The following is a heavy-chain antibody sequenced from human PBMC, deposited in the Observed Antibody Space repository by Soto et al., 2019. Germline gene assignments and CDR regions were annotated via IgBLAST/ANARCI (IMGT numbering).Heavy chain of an antibody. CDR2: ISSSDAK. V-gene: IGHV2-26*01. CDR1: GFSLSHPRMS. D-gene: IGHD3-16*01. CDR3: ARMLGYAYDY. Sequence: QVTLKESGPVLVKPTETLTLTCTVSGFSLSHPRMSVGWIRQPPGKALEWLAYISSSDAKSYNTSLRNRLTISQDASKSQVALTLTNMDPVDTATYYCARMLGYAYDYWGQGTLVTVSS. J-gene: IGHJ4*02.